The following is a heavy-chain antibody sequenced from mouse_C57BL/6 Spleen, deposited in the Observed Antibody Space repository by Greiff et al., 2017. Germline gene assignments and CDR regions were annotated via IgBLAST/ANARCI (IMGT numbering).Heavy chain of an antibody. CDR1: GYAFSSSW. Sequence: VQLQQSGPELVKPGASVKISCKASGYAFSSSWMNWVKQRPGKGLEWIGRIYPGDGDTNYNGKFKGKATLTADKSSSTAYMQLSSLTSEDSAVYFCARVRGSYEGYYFDYWGQGTTLTVSS. CDR2: IYPGDGDT. V-gene: IGHV1-82*01. J-gene: IGHJ2*01. CDR3: ARVRGSYEGYYFDY. D-gene: IGHD1-1*02.